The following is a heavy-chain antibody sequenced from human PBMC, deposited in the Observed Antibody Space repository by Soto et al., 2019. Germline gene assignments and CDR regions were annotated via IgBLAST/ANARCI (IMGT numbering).Heavy chain of an antibody. V-gene: IGHV3-30*18. CDR3: AKEPSRFAVPPALDY. CDR2: ISYDGRNK. D-gene: IGHD2-2*01. CDR1: GFTFSSYA. Sequence: QVQLVESGGGVVQPGGSLRLSCAASGFTFSSYAMHWVRLAPGTGLEWVAGISYDGRNKFSADSVKGRFTISRDNSQNTLYLQMNSLRPEDTAVYYCAKEPSRFAVPPALDYWGQGTLVTV. J-gene: IGHJ4*02.